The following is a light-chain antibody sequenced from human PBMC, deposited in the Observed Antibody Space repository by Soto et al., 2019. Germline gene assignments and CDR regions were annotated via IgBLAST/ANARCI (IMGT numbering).Light chain of an antibody. Sequence: EIVLTQSPGTLSLSPGERATLSCRASQSVRSNYLAWYQQKPGQAPRLLISGASSRATGIPDRFSGSGSGTDFPLTISRLEPEDFAVYYCQQYGSSRTFGPGTKVEVK. J-gene: IGKJ1*01. CDR2: GAS. CDR3: QQYGSSRT. V-gene: IGKV3-20*01. CDR1: QSVRSNY.